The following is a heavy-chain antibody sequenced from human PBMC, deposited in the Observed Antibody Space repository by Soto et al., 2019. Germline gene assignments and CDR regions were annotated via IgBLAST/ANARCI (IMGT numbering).Heavy chain of an antibody. CDR1: GFTVSSNY. D-gene: IGHD6-19*01. CDR2: IYSGGST. V-gene: IGHV3-53*04. J-gene: IGHJ6*02. CDR3: AREGRIAVAGPYYYFGMDV. Sequence: GGSLRLSCAASGFTVSSNYMSWVRQAPGKGQEWVSVIYSGGSTYYADSVKGRFTISRHNSKNTLYLQMNSLGAEDTAVYYCAREGRIAVAGPYYYFGMDVWGQGTTVTVSS.